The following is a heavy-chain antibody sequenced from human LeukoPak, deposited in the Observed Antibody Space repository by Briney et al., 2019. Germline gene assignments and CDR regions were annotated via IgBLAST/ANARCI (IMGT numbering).Heavy chain of an antibody. V-gene: IGHV3-23*01. Sequence: GGSLRLSCAAPGFPFSNSAMSWVRQAPGKALEWVSGISGSGGVTYYADSVKGRFTISRANSKNTPYLQMNSLRAEDTAVYYCAKDLSCTNNICHGDFDYWGQGTLVTVHS. CDR2: ISGSGGVT. J-gene: IGHJ4*02. CDR3: AKDLSCTNNICHGDFDY. D-gene: IGHD2-8*01. CDR1: GFPFSNSA.